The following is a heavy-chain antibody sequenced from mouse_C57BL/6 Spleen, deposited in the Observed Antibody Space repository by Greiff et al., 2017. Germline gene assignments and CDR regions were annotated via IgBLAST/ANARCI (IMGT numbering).Heavy chain of an antibody. Sequence: EVQGVESGGGLVQPGGSLSLSCAASGFTFTDYYMSWVRQPPGQALEWLGFIRNKANGSTTEYSASVKGRFTISRETSQSILYLQMNALRAEDSATYCCARYDDPLAMDYWGQGTSVTVSS. J-gene: IGHJ4*01. D-gene: IGHD2-3*01. CDR2: IRNKANGSTT. CDR3: ARYDDPLAMDY. V-gene: IGHV7-3*01. CDR1: GFTFTDYY.